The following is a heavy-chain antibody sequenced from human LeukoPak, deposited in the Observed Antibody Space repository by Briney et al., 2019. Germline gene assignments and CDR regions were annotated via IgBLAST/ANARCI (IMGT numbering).Heavy chain of an antibody. J-gene: IGHJ4*02. Sequence: GGSLRLSCAASGFTFSSYGMHWVRQAPGKGLEWVAVIWYDGSNKYYADSVKGRFTISRDNSKNTLYVQMNSLRAEDTAVYYCAKGSTMYTAYYFDYWGQGTLVTVSS. CDR2: IWYDGSNK. V-gene: IGHV3-33*06. CDR1: GFTFSSYG. CDR3: AKGSTMYTAYYFDY. D-gene: IGHD3-10*02.